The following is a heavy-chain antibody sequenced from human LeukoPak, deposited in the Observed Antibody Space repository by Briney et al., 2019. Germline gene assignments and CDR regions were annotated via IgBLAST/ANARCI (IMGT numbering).Heavy chain of an antibody. CDR3: ARDRGTTVTVFDY. Sequence: RASVKVSCKASGYTFTSYCMHWVRQAPGQGLEWMGIINPSGGSTSYAQKFQGRVTMTRDMSTSTVYMELSSLRSEDTAVYYCARDRGTTVTVFDYWGQGTLVTVSS. V-gene: IGHV1-46*01. CDR1: GYTFTSYC. D-gene: IGHD4-17*01. J-gene: IGHJ4*02. CDR2: INPSGGST.